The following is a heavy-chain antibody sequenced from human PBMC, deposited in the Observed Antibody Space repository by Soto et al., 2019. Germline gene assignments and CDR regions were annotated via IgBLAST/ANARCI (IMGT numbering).Heavy chain of an antibody. J-gene: IGHJ6*03. V-gene: IGHV3-9*01. CDR1: GFTFDDYA. Sequence: HPWGSLRLSCAASGFTFDDYAMHWVWQAPGKGLEWVSGISWNSGSIGYADSVKGRFTISRDNAKNSLYLQMNSLRAEDTALYYCAKDSKGYYYYYMDVWGKGTTVTVS. CDR2: ISWNSGSI. CDR3: AKDSKGYYYYYMDV.